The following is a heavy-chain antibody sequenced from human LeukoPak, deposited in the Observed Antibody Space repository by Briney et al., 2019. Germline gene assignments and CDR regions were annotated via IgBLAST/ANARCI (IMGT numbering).Heavy chain of an antibody. CDR2: MNPNSGNT. Sequence: ASVKVSCKASGYTFTSYDINWVRQVTGQGLEWMGWMNPNSGNTGYAQKFQGRVTMTRNTSISTAYMELSSLRSEDTAVYYCARGLGGSYEMNWLDPWGQGTLVTVSS. J-gene: IGHJ5*02. CDR1: GYTFTSYD. D-gene: IGHD1-26*01. CDR3: ARGLGGSYEMNWLDP. V-gene: IGHV1-8*01.